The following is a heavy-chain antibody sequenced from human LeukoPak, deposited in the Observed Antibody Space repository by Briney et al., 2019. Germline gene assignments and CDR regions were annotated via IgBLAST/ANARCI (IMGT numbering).Heavy chain of an antibody. CDR2: ISGSGGST. J-gene: IGHJ4*02. Sequence: GGSLRLSCAASGFTFSSYAMSWVRQAPGKGLEWVSAISGSGGSTYYADSVKGRFTISRDNSKNTLYLHMNSLRAVDTAVYYCAKDILSSGYYYFDYWGQGTLVTVSS. D-gene: IGHD3-22*01. CDR1: GFTFSSYA. V-gene: IGHV3-23*01. CDR3: AKDILSSGYYYFDY.